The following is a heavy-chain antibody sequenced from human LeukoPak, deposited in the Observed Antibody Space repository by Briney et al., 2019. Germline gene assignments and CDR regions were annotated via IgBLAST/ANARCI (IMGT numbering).Heavy chain of an antibody. J-gene: IGHJ4*02. CDR3: AREEAGHYYGSGSYHY. D-gene: IGHD3-10*01. CDR1: GGSVSSNSAA. Sequence: PSQTLSLTCAISGGSVSSNSAAWNWIRQSPSRGHEWLGRTYYRSKWYNDYAVSVKSRITINPDTSKNQFSLQLNSVTPEDTAVYYCAREEAGHYYGSGSYHYWGQGTLVTVSS. V-gene: IGHV6-1*01. CDR2: TYYRSKWYN.